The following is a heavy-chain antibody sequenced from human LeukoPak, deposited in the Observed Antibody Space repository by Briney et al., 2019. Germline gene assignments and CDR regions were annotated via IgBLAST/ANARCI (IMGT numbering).Heavy chain of an antibody. J-gene: IGHJ4*02. V-gene: IGHV3-23*01. D-gene: IGHD4-23*01. CDR3: VKVAWLGTVASYYFDS. Sequence: GGSLRLSCAASGFTFNNHAMSWVRQAPGKGLAWVSAIRSGGDTTYYADSVKGRFTISRDNSKNMAYLQMNSLRADDTAVYYCVKVAWLGTVASYYFDSWGQGTQVTVSS. CDR2: IRSGGDTT. CDR1: GFTFNNHA.